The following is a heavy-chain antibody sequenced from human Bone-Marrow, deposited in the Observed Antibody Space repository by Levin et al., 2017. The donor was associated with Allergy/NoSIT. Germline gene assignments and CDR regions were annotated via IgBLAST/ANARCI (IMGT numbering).Heavy chain of an antibody. J-gene: IGHJ5*02. V-gene: IGHV4-38-2*01. CDR1: GYSISSGYY. Sequence: NASETLSLTCAVSGYSISSGYYWGWIRQPPGKGLEWIGSIYHSGSTYYNPSLKSRVTISVDTSKNQFSLKLSSVTAADTAVYYCASGGYCSSTSCSTNWFDPWGQGTLVTVSS. D-gene: IGHD2-2*01. CDR2: IYHSGST. CDR3: ASGGYCSSTSCSTNWFDP.